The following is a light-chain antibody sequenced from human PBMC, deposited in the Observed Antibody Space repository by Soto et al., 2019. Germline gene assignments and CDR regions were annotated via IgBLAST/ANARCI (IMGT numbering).Light chain of an antibody. Sequence: IQMTQSPSTLSGSVGDRVTITCRASQTISSWLAWYQQKPGKAPKLLIYDASSLESGVPSRFSGSGSGTEFTLTISSLQPDDFATYYCQQYNSYSFGQGTKVDIK. CDR3: QQYNSYS. CDR2: DAS. V-gene: IGKV1-5*01. J-gene: IGKJ1*01. CDR1: QTISSW.